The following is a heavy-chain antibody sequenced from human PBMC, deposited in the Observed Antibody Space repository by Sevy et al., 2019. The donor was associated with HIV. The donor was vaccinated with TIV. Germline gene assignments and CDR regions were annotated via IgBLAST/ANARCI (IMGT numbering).Heavy chain of an antibody. J-gene: IGHJ4*02. D-gene: IGHD3-10*01. CDR2: ISYDGSNK. CDR1: GFTFSSYD. CDR3: GKDRIRGLWFGELSGGLDY. V-gene: IGHV3-30-3*01. Sequence: GGSLRLSCAASGFTFSSYDMHWVRQAPGKGLEWVAVISYDGSNKYNTDSVKGRFTISRDDSKNTLYLQMNSLRAEDTAVYYCGKDRIRGLWFGELSGGLDYWGQGTLVTVSS.